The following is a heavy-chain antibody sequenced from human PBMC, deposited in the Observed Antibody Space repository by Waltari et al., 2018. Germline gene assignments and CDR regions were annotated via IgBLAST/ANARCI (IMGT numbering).Heavy chain of an antibody. Sequence: EVQLVESGGDLVQPGGSLRLSCAASGFSFMTYWMTWVRQAPGKGLEWVANINEDGSEKHYVGSVKGRFTISRDNAKNSLYLQMNSLRAEDTAVYYCAREFLSGPDYWGQGTLVTVSS. D-gene: IGHD2-8*02. V-gene: IGHV3-7*01. J-gene: IGHJ4*02. CDR1: GFSFMTYW. CDR2: INEDGSEK. CDR3: AREFLSGPDY.